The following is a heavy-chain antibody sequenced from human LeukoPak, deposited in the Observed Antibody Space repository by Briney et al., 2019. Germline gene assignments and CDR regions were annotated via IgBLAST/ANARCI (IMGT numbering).Heavy chain of an antibody. V-gene: IGHV4-61*01. D-gene: IGHD3-3*01. J-gene: IGHJ6*03. CDR2: IYYSGST. Sequence: SETLSLTCTVSGGSISSGSYYWSWIRQPPGKGLEWIGYIYYSGSTNYNPSLKSRVTISVDTSKNQFSLKLSSVTAADTAVYYCARTLYYDFWSGYYPHPYYYMDVWGKGTTVTVSS. CDR1: GGSISSGSYY. CDR3: ARTLYYDFWSGYYPHPYYYMDV.